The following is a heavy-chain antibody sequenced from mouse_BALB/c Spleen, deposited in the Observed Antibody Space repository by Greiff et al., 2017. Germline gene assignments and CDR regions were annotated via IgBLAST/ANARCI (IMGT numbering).Heavy chain of an antibody. CDR3: ARRYDGDAMDY. V-gene: IGHV5-17*02. D-gene: IGHD2-14*01. CDR2: ISSGSSTI. Sequence: EVMLVEPGGGLVQPGGSRKLSCAASGFTFSSFGMHWVRQAPEKGLEWVAYISSGSSTIYYADTVKGRFTISRDNPKNTLFLQMTSLRSEDTAMYYCARRYDGDAMDYWGQGTSVTVSS. CDR1: GFTFSSFG. J-gene: IGHJ4*01.